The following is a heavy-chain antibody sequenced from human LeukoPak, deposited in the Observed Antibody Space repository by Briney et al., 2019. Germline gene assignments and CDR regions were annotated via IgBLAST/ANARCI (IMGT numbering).Heavy chain of an antibody. D-gene: IGHD3-22*01. CDR3: ARRGYYDGSGFNFFDS. Sequence: PSETLSLTCTVSGGSINGYFWSWIRQPPGKGLEWIGYIGYSGSTNYSPYLKSPVTISVDTFKNQFSLRLSSVTAADTAVYYCARRGYYDGSGFNFFDSWGQGILVTVSS. V-gene: IGHV4-59*08. CDR1: GGSINGYF. J-gene: IGHJ4*02. CDR2: IGYSGST.